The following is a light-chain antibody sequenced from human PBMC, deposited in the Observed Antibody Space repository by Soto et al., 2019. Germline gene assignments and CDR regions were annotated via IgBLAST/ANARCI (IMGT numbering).Light chain of an antibody. CDR3: QQSYSTPFT. CDR2: TAS. V-gene: IGKV1-39*01. J-gene: IGKJ5*01. Sequence: DIQMTQSPSSLSASVGDRVTISCRASPSISIYLNWYQHKAGKAPKLLIYTASRLQSGVPSRFSGSGSGSDFTLTISSLQPEDYASYYCQQSYSTPFTFGPGTRLEIK. CDR1: PSISIY.